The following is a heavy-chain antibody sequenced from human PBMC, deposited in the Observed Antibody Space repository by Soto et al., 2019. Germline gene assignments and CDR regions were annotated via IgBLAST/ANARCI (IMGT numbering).Heavy chain of an antibody. CDR3: ARGRGVIITNYYYGMDV. V-gene: IGHV1-69*13. D-gene: IGHD3-10*01. Sequence: SVKVSCKASGGTFSSYAISWVRQAPGQGLEWMGGIIPIFGTANYAQKFQGRVTITADESTSTAYMELSSLRSEDTAVYYCARGRGVIITNYYYGMDVWGQGTTVTVS. CDR1: GGTFSSYA. CDR2: IIPIFGTA. J-gene: IGHJ6*02.